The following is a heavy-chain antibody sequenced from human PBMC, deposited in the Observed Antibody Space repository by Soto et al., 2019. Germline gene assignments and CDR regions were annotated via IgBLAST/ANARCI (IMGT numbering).Heavy chain of an antibody. CDR2: ISAYNGNT. CDR1: GYTFTSYG. D-gene: IGHD2-2*01. J-gene: IGHJ3*02. V-gene: IGHV1-18*01. CDR3: ASRSDIVVVPAAEAGAFDI. Sequence: ASVKVSCKASGYTFTSYGISWVRQAPGQGLEWMGWISAYNGNTNYAQKLQGRVTMTTDTSTSTAYMELRSLRSDDTAVYYCASRSDIVVVPAAEAGAFDIWGQGTMVTVS.